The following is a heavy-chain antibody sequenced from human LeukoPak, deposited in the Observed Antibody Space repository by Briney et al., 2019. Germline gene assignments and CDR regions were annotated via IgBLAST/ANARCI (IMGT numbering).Heavy chain of an antibody. CDR1: GGSISSSSYY. D-gene: IGHD6-19*01. CDR2: INHSGST. Sequence: SETLSLTCTVSGGSISSSSYYWGWIRQPPGKGLEWIGEINHSGSTNYNPSLKSRVTISVDTSKNQFSLKLSSVTAADTAVYYCARASKWLVNDYWGQGTLVTVSS. V-gene: IGHV4-39*07. CDR3: ARASKWLVNDY. J-gene: IGHJ4*02.